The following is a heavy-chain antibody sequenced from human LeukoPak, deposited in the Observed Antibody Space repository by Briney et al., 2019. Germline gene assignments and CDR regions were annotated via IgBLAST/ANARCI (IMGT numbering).Heavy chain of an antibody. CDR3: ARGRGCSGGSCTYYFDY. CDR2: INHSGST. D-gene: IGHD2-15*01. V-gene: IGHV4-34*01. J-gene: IGHJ4*02. Sequence: SETLSLTCAVYGGSFSGYYWSWIRQPPGMGLEWIGEINHSGSTNYNPSLKSRVTISVDTSKNQFSLKLSSVTAADTAVYYCARGRGCSGGSCTYYFDYWGQGTLVTVSS. CDR1: GGSFSGYY.